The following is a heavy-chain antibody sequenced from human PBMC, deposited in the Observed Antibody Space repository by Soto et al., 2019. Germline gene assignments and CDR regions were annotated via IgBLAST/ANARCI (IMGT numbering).Heavy chain of an antibody. CDR2: IKQDGSEK. J-gene: IGHJ6*03. Sequence: SGGSLRLSCAASGFTFSSYWMSWVRQAPGKGLEWVANIKQDGSEKYYVDSVKGRFTISRDNAKNSLYLQMNSLRAEDTAVYYCASAFYYYYMDVWVKGTTVTVSS. CDR3: ASAFYYYYMDV. V-gene: IGHV3-7*01. CDR1: GFTFSSYW. D-gene: IGHD3-16*01.